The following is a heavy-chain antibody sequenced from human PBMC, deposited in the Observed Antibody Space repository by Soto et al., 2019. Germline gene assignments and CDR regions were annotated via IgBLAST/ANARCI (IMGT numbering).Heavy chain of an antibody. J-gene: IGHJ5*02. CDR1: GGSISSTNYY. Sequence: QVQLQESGPGLVKPSQTLSLTCTVSGGSISSTNYYWSWIRRHPGKGLEWIGYIYYNGNTYYNPSLKSRVTISVDTSKNQFSLKLSSVTAADTDVYYCAGGNSSRWYWFDPWGQGTLVTVSS. V-gene: IGHV4-31*03. CDR3: AGGNSSRWYWFDP. CDR2: IYYNGNT. D-gene: IGHD6-13*01.